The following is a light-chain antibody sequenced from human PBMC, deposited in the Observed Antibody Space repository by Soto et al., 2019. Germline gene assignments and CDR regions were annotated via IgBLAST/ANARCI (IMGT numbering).Light chain of an antibody. CDR1: NSDVGGYNH. Sequence: QSVLTQPASVSGSPGQSITISCTGTNSDVGGYNHVSWYQQHPGKAPKLMIYDVGNRPSGVSNRFSASKSGNTASLTISGLETEDEGDYCCSSYTTSNTVVFGGGTKLTVL. CDR3: SSYTTSNTVV. CDR2: DVG. J-gene: IGLJ2*01. V-gene: IGLV2-14*01.